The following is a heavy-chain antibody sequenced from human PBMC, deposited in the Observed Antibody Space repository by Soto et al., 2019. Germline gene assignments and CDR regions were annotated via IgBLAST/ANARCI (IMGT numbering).Heavy chain of an antibody. D-gene: IGHD2-15*01. J-gene: IGHJ6*02. CDR3: ARDAVVAATPYYYYYGMDV. CDR1: GFTFSSYS. Sequence: GGSLRLSCAASGFTFSSYSMNWVRQAPGKGLEWVSSISSSSSYIYYADSVRGRFTISRDNAKNSLYLQMNSLRAEDTAVYYCARDAVVAATPYYYYYGMDVWGQGTTVTVSS. V-gene: IGHV3-21*01. CDR2: ISSSSSYI.